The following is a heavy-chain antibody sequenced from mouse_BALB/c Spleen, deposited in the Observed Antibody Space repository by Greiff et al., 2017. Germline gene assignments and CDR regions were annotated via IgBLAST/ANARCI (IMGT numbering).Heavy chain of an antibody. V-gene: IGHV3-6*02. D-gene: IGHD2-14*01. CDR3: ARRRYYRYDGDYAMDY. CDR1: GYSITSGYY. Sequence: EVKLMESGPGLVKPSQSLSLTCSVTGYSITSGYYWNWIRQFPGNKLEWMGYISYDGSNNYNPSLKNRISITRDTSKNQFFLKLNSVTTEDTATYYCARRRYYRYDGDYAMDYWGQGTSVTVSS. J-gene: IGHJ4*01. CDR2: ISYDGSN.